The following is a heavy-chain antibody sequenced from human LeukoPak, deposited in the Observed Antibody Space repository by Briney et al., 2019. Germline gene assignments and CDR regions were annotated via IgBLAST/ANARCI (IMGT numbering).Heavy chain of an antibody. CDR1: GFTFSIYS. V-gene: IGHV3-21*01. Sequence: GGSLRLSCAASGFTFSIYSMNWVRQAPGKGLEWVSSISTSSSYIYYADSVKGRFTISRDNARNSLYLQMNSLRAEDTAEYYCARGPPSYSSSWAPTTYWGQGTLVTVSS. CDR3: ARGPPSYSSSWAPTTY. D-gene: IGHD6-13*01. J-gene: IGHJ4*02. CDR2: ISTSSSYI.